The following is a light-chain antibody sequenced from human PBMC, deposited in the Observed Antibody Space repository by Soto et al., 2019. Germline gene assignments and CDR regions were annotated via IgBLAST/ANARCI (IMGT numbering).Light chain of an antibody. V-gene: IGKV3-20*01. CDR3: QHYGSSPYT. J-gene: IGKJ2*01. CDR1: QTVSSD. CDR2: GAS. Sequence: EIALAQSPGTLYLSPGERATLSCGASQTVSSDLAWYQQKLGQAPRLLIYGASNRATGIPDRFSGSGSGTDLTLTISRLEPEDFAVYYCQHYGSSPYTFGQGTKLEIK.